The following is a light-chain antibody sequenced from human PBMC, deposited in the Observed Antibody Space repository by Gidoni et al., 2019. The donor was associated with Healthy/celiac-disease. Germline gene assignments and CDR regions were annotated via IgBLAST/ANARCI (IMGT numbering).Light chain of an antibody. Sequence: ELVMTQSPATLSVSPGERATLSCRASQSVNSNLAWYQQKPGQAPSLLIYGASTRATGIPARFSGSGSGTEFTLTISSLQSEDFAVYYCQQYNNWPRTFGPGTKVDIK. CDR3: QQYNNWPRT. J-gene: IGKJ3*01. CDR1: QSVNSN. V-gene: IGKV3-15*01. CDR2: GAS.